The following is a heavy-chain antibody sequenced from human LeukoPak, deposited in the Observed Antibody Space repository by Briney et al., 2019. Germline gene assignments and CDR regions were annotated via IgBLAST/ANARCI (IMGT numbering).Heavy chain of an antibody. Sequence: PSETLSLTCTVSGGSTSSYYWSWIRQPPGKGLEWIGYIYYSGSTNYNPSLKSRVTISVDTSKNQFSLKLSSVTAADTAVYYCARDTATVFYYYMDVWGKGTTVTVSS. V-gene: IGHV4-59*01. CDR2: IYYSGST. CDR1: GGSTSSYY. D-gene: IGHD4-17*01. CDR3: ARDTATVFYYYMDV. J-gene: IGHJ6*03.